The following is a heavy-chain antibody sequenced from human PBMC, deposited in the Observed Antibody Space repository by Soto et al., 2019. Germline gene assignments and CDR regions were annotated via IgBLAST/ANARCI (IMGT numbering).Heavy chain of an antibody. CDR2: INAGNGYT. D-gene: IGHD4-17*01. Sequence: QVQLVQSGAEEKKPGASVRISCKASGYTFTNYPMHWVRQAPGQRPEWMGWINAGNGYTKYSQKFQGRVIITRDTSASTAYMELSSLRSEDTAVYYGARERNYGAHDCYFDLWGRGTLVTVSS. J-gene: IGHJ2*01. CDR1: GYTFTNYP. V-gene: IGHV1-3*05. CDR3: ARERNYGAHDCYFDL.